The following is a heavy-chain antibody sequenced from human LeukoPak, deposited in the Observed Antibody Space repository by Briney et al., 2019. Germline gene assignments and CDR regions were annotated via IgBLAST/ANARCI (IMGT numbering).Heavy chain of an antibody. V-gene: IGHV3-49*04. CDR2: IRSKAYGGTT. Sequence: GGSLRLSCTASGFTFGDYAMSWVRQAPGKGLEWVGFIRSKAYGGTTEYAASVKGRFTISRDDSKSIAYLQMNSLKTEDTAVYYCTRGLAYPVSDYWGQGTLVTVSS. J-gene: IGHJ4*02. CDR3: TRGLAYPVSDY. CDR1: GFTFGDYA. D-gene: IGHD2-21*01.